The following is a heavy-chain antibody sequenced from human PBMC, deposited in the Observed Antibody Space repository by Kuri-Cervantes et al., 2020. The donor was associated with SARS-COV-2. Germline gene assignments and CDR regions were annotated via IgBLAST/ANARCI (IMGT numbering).Heavy chain of an antibody. CDR1: GYTFTGYG. D-gene: IGHD3-3*01. Sequence: ASVKVSCKASGYTFTGYGISWVRQAPGQGLEWMGWISAYNGNTNYAQKLQGRVTMTTDTSTSTAYMELRSLRSDDTAVYYCAQTLDYDFWSGYSTGYFQHWGQGTLVTVSS. J-gene: IGHJ1*01. CDR2: ISAYNGNT. V-gene: IGHV1-18*01. CDR3: AQTLDYDFWSGYSTGYFQH.